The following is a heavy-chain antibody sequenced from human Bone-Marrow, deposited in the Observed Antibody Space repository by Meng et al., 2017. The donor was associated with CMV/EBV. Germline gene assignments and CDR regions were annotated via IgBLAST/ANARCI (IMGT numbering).Heavy chain of an antibody. Sequence: GESLKIPCGASGFTFSNYAMNWVRQAPGKGLEWVSSISSGSSYKYYADSVKGRFTISRDNAKNSLYLQMNSLRAEDTAVYYCARSLGGYYYDSPQDWGQGHRVNGAS. CDR3: ARSLGGYYYDSPQD. CDR2: ISSGSSYK. D-gene: IGHD3-22*01. CDR1: GFTFSNYA. J-gene: IGHJ4*01. V-gene: IGHV3-21*01.